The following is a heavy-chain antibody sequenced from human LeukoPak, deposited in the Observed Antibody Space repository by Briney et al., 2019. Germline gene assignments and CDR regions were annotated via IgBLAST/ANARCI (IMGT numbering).Heavy chain of an antibody. D-gene: IGHD6-19*01. CDR2: INAGNGNT. Sequence: ASVKVSCKASGYTFTRYAMHWVRQAPGQRLEWMGWINAGNGNTKYSQKFQGRVTITRDTSASTAYMELSSLRSEDTAVYYCARVYSSGWYYFDYWGQGTLVTVSS. CDR3: ARVYSSGWYYFDY. J-gene: IGHJ4*02. V-gene: IGHV1-3*01. CDR1: GYTFTRYA.